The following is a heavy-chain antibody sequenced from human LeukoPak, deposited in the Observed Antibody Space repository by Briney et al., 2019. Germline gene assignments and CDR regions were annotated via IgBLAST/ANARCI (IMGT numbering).Heavy chain of an antibody. V-gene: IGHV3-53*01. Sequence: GGSLRLSCAASGFTVTDNYMNWVRQSSGEGLEWVSVIYGGGDTNYADSVKGRFIISRDTSKNTVYLQMNSLGAEDTAVYYCAKEYSSSSDYWGQGTLVTVSS. J-gene: IGHJ4*02. CDR2: IYGGGDT. CDR1: GFTVTDNY. CDR3: AKEYSSSSDY. D-gene: IGHD6-6*01.